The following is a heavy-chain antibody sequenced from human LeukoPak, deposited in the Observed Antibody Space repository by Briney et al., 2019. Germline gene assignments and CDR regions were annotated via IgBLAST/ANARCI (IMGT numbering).Heavy chain of an antibody. V-gene: IGHV3-30*02. J-gene: IGHJ4*02. D-gene: IGHD2-15*01. Sequence: GGSLRLSCAASGFTFSSYGMHCIRYDGSNKYYADSVKGRFTISRHNSKNTLYLQMNSLRVEDTAVYYCAKSGLNRFDYWGQGTLVTVSS. CDR3: AKSGLNRFDY. CDR2: IRYDGSNK. CDR1: GFTFSSYG.